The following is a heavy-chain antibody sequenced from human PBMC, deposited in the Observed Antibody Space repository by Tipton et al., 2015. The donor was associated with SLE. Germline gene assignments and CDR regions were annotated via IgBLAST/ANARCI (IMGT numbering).Heavy chain of an antibody. CDR1: GGSFSGYY. CDR2: INHSGST. V-gene: IGHV4-34*01. CDR3: ARDSVGYCSSTSCSDYGDIDY. J-gene: IGHJ4*02. D-gene: IGHD2-2*01. Sequence: TLSLTCAVYGGSFSGYYWSWIRQPPGKGLEWIGEINHSGSTNYNPSLKSRVTISVDTSKNQFSLKLSSVTAADTAVYYCARDSVGYCSSTSCSDYGDIDYWGQGTLVTVSS.